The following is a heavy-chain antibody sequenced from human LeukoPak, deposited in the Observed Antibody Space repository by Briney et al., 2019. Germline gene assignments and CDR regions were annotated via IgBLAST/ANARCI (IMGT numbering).Heavy chain of an antibody. CDR2: IYYSGGT. J-gene: IGHJ3*02. Sequence: PSETLSLTCTVSGGSISSYYWSWVRQPPGKGLEWIGYIYYSGGTNYNPSLKSRVTISLDTSKNQFSLKLSSVTAADTAVYYCARRFWDAFDIWGQGTMVTVSS. V-gene: IGHV4-59*08. CDR1: GGSISSYY. CDR3: ARRFWDAFDI. D-gene: IGHD3-3*01.